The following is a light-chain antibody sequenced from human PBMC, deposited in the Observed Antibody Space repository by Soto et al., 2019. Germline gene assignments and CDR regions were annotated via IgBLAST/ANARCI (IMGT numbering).Light chain of an antibody. CDR3: QQYNDWPYT. CDR2: DAS. J-gene: IGKJ2*01. Sequence: EIVMTQSPVTLSVSPGERATLSCRASQSISSNLAWYQQKPGQAPRLLIYDASTRATGIPARFSGSGSGTEFTLTISSLQSEDFAIYYCQQYNDWPYTFGQGTKLEIK. V-gene: IGKV3-15*01. CDR1: QSISSN.